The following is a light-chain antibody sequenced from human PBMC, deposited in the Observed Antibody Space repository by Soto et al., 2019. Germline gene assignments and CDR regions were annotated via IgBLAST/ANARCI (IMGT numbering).Light chain of an antibody. V-gene: IGLV2-14*03. J-gene: IGLJ2*01. CDR2: DVT. Sequence: QSALTQPASVSGFPGQSITISCTGTTSDIGAYHYVSWYHHHPGKAPKLLIYDVTDRPSGVSDRFSGSKSGNTASLTISGLKAEDEADYFCSSYTTSNTVVLVGGVTMQTV. CDR3: SSYTTSNTVVL. CDR1: TSDIGAYHY.